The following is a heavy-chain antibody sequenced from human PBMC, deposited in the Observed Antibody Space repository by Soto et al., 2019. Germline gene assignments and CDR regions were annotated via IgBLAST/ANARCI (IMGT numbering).Heavy chain of an antibody. V-gene: IGHV4-39*01. Sequence: SETLSLTCTVSGGSIGSSSYFWCWIRQPPGKGLEWIGSIYYSGSTYYNPSLKSRVTVSVDTSKNQFSLKLSSVTAADTAVYYCARAWGGNVFDYWGQGTLVTV. CDR2: IYYSGST. D-gene: IGHD3-16*01. J-gene: IGHJ4*02. CDR1: GGSIGSSSYF. CDR3: ARAWGGNVFDY.